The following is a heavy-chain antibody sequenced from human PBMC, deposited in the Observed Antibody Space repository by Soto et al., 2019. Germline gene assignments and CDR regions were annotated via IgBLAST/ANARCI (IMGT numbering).Heavy chain of an antibody. Sequence: PSETLSLTCAVSSGSISSSNWWSWVRQPPGKGLEWIGEIYHSGSTNYNPSLKSRVTISVDKSKNQFSLKLSSVTAADTAVYYCARVYSSSLVLPYYYYMDVWGKGTTVTVSS. V-gene: IGHV4-4*02. CDR3: ARVYSSSLVLPYYYYMDV. CDR1: SGSISSSNW. D-gene: IGHD6-13*01. CDR2: IYHSGST. J-gene: IGHJ6*03.